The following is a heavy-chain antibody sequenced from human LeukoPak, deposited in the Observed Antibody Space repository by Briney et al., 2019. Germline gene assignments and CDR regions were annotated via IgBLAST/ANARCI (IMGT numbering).Heavy chain of an antibody. J-gene: IGHJ4*02. CDR2: VFYTGKT. CDR1: GGSVSTRDYY. V-gene: IGHV4-39*07. CDR3: ARVFDS. Sequence: SETLSLTCTVSGGSVSTRDYYWGWIRQSPVKGLEWIGDVFYTGKTNYNPSLRGRATISIDTSKNQFSLKFTYVTAADSAVYYCARVFDSWGQGTLVTVSS.